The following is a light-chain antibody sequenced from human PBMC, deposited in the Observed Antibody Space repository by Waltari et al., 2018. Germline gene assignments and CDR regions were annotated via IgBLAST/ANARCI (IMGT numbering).Light chain of an antibody. J-gene: IGLJ7*01. CDR3: GTWDSSLSAAV. CDR1: SSNIGNNY. CDR2: ENT. V-gene: IGLV1-51*02. Sequence: QSVLTQPPSVSAAPGQRVPISCSGGSSNIGNNYVSLYRQFPGTAPKLLIYENTERPSGIPGRFSGSKSGTSATLDITGLQAGDEADYYCGTWDSSLSAAVFGGGTHLTVL.